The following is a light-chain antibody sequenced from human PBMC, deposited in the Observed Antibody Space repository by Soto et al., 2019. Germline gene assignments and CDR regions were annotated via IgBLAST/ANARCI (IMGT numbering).Light chain of an antibody. CDR1: QAVASSS. CDR2: AAS. V-gene: IGKV3-20*01. Sequence: VLTQSPGTLSLSPGERATLSCRASQAVASSSLAWYQQKPGQAPRLLISAASNRATGVPDRFSGSGSGTDFTLTISRLEPEDFAVYYCQQYGSSPPLYTFAQGTKLEIK. CDR3: QQYGSSPPLYT. J-gene: IGKJ2*01.